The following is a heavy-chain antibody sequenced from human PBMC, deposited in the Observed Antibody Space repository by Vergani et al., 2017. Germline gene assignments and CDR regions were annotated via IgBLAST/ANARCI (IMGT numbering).Heavy chain of an antibody. Sequence: EVQLLESGGSLKQPGGSVRLSCAASGFTFSNYAMHWVRQAPGKGLEWVSTLTGSGGSTYYADSSKGRFIISRDSSRSTLYLQLNSLRPEDTATYYCVKDAASNKTFFNSGGQGTLFTVSS. CDR2: LTGSGGST. CDR1: GFTFSNYA. V-gene: IGHV3-23*01. CDR3: VKDAASNKTFFNS. D-gene: IGHD1/OR15-1a*01. J-gene: IGHJ4*02.